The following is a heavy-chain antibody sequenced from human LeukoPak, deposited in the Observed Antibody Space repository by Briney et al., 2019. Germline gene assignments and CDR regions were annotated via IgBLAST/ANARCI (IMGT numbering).Heavy chain of an antibody. CDR3: AKDLLGYCSGGSCYSVNFFDY. J-gene: IGHJ4*02. CDR2: ISGSGGST. Sequence: GGSLRLSCAAAGFTFSSYAMSWVRLAPGKGLEWVSAISGSGGSTYYADSVKGRFTISRDNSKNTLYLQMNSLRAEDTAVYYCAKDLLGYCSGGSCYSVNFFDYWGQGTLVTVSS. CDR1: GFTFSSYA. V-gene: IGHV3-23*01. D-gene: IGHD2-15*01.